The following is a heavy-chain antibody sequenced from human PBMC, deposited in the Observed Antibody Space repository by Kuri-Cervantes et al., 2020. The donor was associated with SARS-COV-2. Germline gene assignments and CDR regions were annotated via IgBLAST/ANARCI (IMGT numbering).Heavy chain of an antibody. CDR1: GYTLTELS. CDR3: AREEDSSKNFDY. V-gene: IGHV1-24*01. D-gene: IGHD3-22*01. CDR2: FDPEDGET. J-gene: IGHJ4*02. Sequence: ASVKVSCKVSGYTLTELSMHWVRQAPGKGLEWMGGFDPEDGETIYAQKFQGRVTMTEDTSTDTAYMELSSLRAEDTALYYCAREEDSSKNFDYWGQGTLVTVSS.